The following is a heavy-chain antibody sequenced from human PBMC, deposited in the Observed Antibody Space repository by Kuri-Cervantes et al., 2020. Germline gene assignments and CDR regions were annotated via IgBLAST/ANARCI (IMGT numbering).Heavy chain of an antibody. CDR1: GFTFSSYA. D-gene: IGHD2-2*02. Sequence: GESLKISCAASGFTFSSYAMHWVRQAPGKGLEWVSYISSGATTIYYADSVKGRFTISRDNAKNSLYLQMNSLRAEDTAVYYCANGHDTNCYNNWGQGTLVTVSS. V-gene: IGHV3-48*04. CDR3: ANGHDTNCYNN. CDR2: ISSGATTI. J-gene: IGHJ4*02.